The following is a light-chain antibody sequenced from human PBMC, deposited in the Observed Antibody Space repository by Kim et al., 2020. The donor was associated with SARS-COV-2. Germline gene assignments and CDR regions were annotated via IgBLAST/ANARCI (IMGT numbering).Light chain of an antibody. CDR3: QQYGLSPLA. Sequence: EIVLTQSPRTLSLSPGERATLSCRPSQSVSRYLAWYQQKPGQAPRLLIYSISTRATCIPDRFTGSGSGTDFTLTISRLEPEDFAMYYFQQYGLSPLAFGGGTKVDSK. J-gene: IGKJ4*01. CDR1: QSVSRY. CDR2: SIS. V-gene: IGKV3-20*01.